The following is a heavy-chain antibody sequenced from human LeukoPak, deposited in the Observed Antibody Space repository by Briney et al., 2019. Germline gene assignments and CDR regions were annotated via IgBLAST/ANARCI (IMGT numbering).Heavy chain of an antibody. V-gene: IGHV1-3*01. CDR3: ARGGYNWNLGDAFDI. Sequence: ASVKVSCKASGYTFTSYAMHWVRQAPGQRLEWMGWINAGNGNTKYSQKFQGRVTITTDESTSTAYMELSSLRSEDTAVYYCARGGYNWNLGDAFDIWGQGTMVTVSS. CDR1: GYTFTSYA. J-gene: IGHJ3*02. CDR2: INAGNGNT. D-gene: IGHD1-7*01.